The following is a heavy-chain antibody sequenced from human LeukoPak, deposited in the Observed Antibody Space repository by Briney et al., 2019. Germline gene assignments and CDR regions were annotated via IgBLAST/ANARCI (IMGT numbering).Heavy chain of an antibody. J-gene: IGHJ5*02. Sequence: SETLSLTCTVSGVSFSSYYWSWIRQSPGKGLEWIGYIYHRGNTKYNPSLKSRVTMSVDAPKNQFSLKLRFVTAADTAVYYCARGYRGGFDPWGQGTLVTVSS. CDR3: ARGYRGGFDP. V-gene: IGHV4-59*01. CDR1: GVSFSSYY. CDR2: IYHRGNT. D-gene: IGHD5-18*01.